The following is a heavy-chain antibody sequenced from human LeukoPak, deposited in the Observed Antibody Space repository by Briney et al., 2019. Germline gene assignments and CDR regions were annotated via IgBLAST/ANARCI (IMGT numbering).Heavy chain of an antibody. V-gene: IGHV3-48*01. Sequence: GGALRLSCAASGITFSSYSMNWVRQAPGKGLEWVSYISSSSSTIYYADSVKGRVTISRDNAENSLYMQMNSLRAEDTAVYYCAREVQLERQIDYWGQGTLVTVSS. D-gene: IGHD1-1*01. J-gene: IGHJ4*02. CDR3: AREVQLERQIDY. CDR2: ISSSSSTI. CDR1: GITFSSYS.